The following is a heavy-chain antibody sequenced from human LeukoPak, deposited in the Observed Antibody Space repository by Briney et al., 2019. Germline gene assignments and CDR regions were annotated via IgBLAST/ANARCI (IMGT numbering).Heavy chain of an antibody. Sequence: GESLKISCKGSGYSFTSYWISWVRQMPGKGLEWMGRIDPSDSYTNYSPSFQGHVTISADKSISTAYLQLSSLKASDTAMYYCARSGYYDILTGYRNHDAFDIWGQGTMVTVSS. V-gene: IGHV5-10-1*01. CDR2: IDPSDSYT. CDR1: GYSFTSYW. CDR3: ARSGYYDILTGYRNHDAFDI. D-gene: IGHD3-9*01. J-gene: IGHJ3*02.